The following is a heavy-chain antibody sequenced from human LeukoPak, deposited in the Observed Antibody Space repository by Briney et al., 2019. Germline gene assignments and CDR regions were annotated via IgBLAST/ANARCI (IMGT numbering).Heavy chain of an antibody. J-gene: IGHJ4*02. Sequence: SVKVSCKVSGYTLTELSMHWERQAPGQGLEWMGGIIPIFGTANYAQKFQGRVTITADESTSTAYMELSSLRSEDTAVYYCASVWGYDFWSGYTHWGQGTLVTVSS. CDR2: IIPIFGTA. D-gene: IGHD3-3*01. CDR1: GYTLTELS. V-gene: IGHV1-69*13. CDR3: ASVWGYDFWSGYTH.